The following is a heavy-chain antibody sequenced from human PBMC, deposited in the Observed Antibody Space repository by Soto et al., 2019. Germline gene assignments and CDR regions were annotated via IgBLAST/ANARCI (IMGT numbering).Heavy chain of an antibody. Sequence: SETLSLTCAVSGGSIRSNNWWSWVRQPPGKGLEWIGEIFHSGSTNYNPSLKTRVTISVDKSKNQFSLKLSSVTAADTAVYYCARVYSGSHSDYWGQGTLVTVSS. J-gene: IGHJ4*02. CDR1: GGSIRSNNW. D-gene: IGHD1-26*01. V-gene: IGHV4-4*02. CDR2: IFHSGST. CDR3: ARVYSGSHSDY.